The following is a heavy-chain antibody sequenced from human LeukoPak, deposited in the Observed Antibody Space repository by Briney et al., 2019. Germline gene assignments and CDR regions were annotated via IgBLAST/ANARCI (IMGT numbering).Heavy chain of an antibody. Sequence: ASVKVSCKASGYTFTCYYMHWVRQAPGQGLEWMGWINPNSGGTNYAQKFQGRVTMTRDTSISTAYMELSRLRSDDTAVYYCATGRRYYDILTGYYIQIHPFDYWGQGTLVTVSS. CDR2: INPNSGGT. CDR1: GYTFTCYY. V-gene: IGHV1-2*02. J-gene: IGHJ4*02. D-gene: IGHD3-9*01. CDR3: ATGRRYYDILTGYYIQIHPFDY.